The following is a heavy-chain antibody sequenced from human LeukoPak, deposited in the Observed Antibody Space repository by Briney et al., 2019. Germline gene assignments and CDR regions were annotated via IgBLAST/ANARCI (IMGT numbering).Heavy chain of an antibody. CDR2: IYPGDSDT. CDR3: ARRAGSYYDYYGMDV. V-gene: IGHV5-51*01. D-gene: IGHD1-26*01. J-gene: IGHJ6*02. Sequence: GESLQISFKGSGYSFTSYWIGWGRQMPGKGLEWMGIIYPGDSDTRYSPSFQGQVTISADKSISTAYLQWSSLKASDTAMYYCARRAGSYYDYYGMDVWGQGTTVTVSS. CDR1: GYSFTSYW.